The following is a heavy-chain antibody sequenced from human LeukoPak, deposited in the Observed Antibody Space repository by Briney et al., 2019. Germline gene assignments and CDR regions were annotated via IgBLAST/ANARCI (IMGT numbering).Heavy chain of an antibody. Sequence: SETLSLTCTVSGGSISSGSYYWSWIRQPAGKGLEWIGYIYYSGSTNYNPSLNSRVTISVDTSKNQFSLKLSSVTPADTAVYYCARDEGGVLTYWGQGTLVTVSS. CDR3: ARDEGGVLTY. J-gene: IGHJ4*02. D-gene: IGHD3-16*01. CDR2: IYYSGST. CDR1: GGSISSGSYY. V-gene: IGHV4-61*10.